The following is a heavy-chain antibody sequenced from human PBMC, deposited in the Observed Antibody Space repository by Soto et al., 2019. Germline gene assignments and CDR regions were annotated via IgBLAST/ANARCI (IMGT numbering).Heavy chain of an antibody. CDR2: ISSSGSTT. CDR1: GFTFSDYY. D-gene: IGHD3-3*01. V-gene: IGHV3-11*01. CDR3: AKDKDWSGVYGMDV. J-gene: IGHJ6*02. Sequence: QVQLVESGGGLVKPGGSLRLSCAASGFTFSDYYMSWIRQAPGKGLEWVSYISSSGSTTYYADSVKGRFTISRDNSKNTLYLQMNSLRAEDTAVYYCAKDKDWSGVYGMDVWGQGTTVTVSS.